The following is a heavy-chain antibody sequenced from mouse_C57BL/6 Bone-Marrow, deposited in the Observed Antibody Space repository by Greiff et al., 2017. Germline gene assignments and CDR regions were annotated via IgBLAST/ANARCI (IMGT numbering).Heavy chain of an antibody. CDR3: ARSRNYGSHYYYAMDY. Sequence: QVQLQQSGAELVRPGASVKLSCTASGYTFTDYYINWVKQRPGQGLEWIARIYPGSGNTYYNEKFKGKATLTAEKSSSTAYMQLSSLTSEDSAVYFCARSRNYGSHYYYAMDYWGQGTSVTVSS. CDR2: IYPGSGNT. J-gene: IGHJ4*01. V-gene: IGHV1-76*01. CDR1: GYTFTDYY. D-gene: IGHD1-1*01.